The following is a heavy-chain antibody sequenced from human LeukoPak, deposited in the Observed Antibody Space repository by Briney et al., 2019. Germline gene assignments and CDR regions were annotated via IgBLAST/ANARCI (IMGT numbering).Heavy chain of an antibody. CDR1: GFTFSSYG. Sequence: GRSLRLSCAASGFTFSSYGMHWVRQAPGKGLEWVAVIWYDGSNKYYADSVKGRFTISRDYSKNTLYLQMNSLRAEDTAVYYCARESGSHYQELDQWGQGTLVTVSS. V-gene: IGHV3-33*01. CDR3: ARESGSHYQELDQ. J-gene: IGHJ4*02. D-gene: IGHD1-26*01. CDR2: IWYDGSNK.